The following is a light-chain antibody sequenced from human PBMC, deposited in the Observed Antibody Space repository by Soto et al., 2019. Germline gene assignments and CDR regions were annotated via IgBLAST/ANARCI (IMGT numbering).Light chain of an antibody. Sequence: EIVLMQSPGTLSLSPGEGATLSCRASQSVNSNYLAWYQQKPGQAPTVLIFDTSRRDTGVPDRFSGSGSWTDFTLTISTLEPDDFTVYYCQQYDSSPFTVGAGTKVNIK. V-gene: IGKV3-20*01. CDR1: QSVNSNY. CDR2: DTS. J-gene: IGKJ3*01. CDR3: QQYDSSPFT.